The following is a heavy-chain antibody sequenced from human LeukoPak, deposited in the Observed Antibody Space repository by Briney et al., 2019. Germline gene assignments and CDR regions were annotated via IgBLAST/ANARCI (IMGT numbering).Heavy chain of an antibody. D-gene: IGHD2-15*01. Sequence: EASVKVSCKASGYTFTSYDINWVRQATGQGLEWMGWMNPSSGNTGYAQKFQGRATMTRNTSISTAYMELSSLRSEDTAVYYCARDCSGGSCYTNYFDYWGQGTLVTVSS. CDR1: GYTFTSYD. J-gene: IGHJ4*02. V-gene: IGHV1-8*01. CDR2: MNPSSGNT. CDR3: ARDCSGGSCYTNYFDY.